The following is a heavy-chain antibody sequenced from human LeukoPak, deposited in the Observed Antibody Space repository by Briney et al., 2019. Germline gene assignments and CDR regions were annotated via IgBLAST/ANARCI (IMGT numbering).Heavy chain of an antibody. CDR3: AKPVRGVIITMIDY. CDR1: GFTFSSYG. Sequence: GGSLRLSCAASGFTFSSYGMSWVRQAPGKGLEWVSAISGSGGSTYYADSVKGRFTISRDNSKNTLYLQMNSLRAEDTAVYYCAKPVRGVIITMIDYWGQGTLVTVSS. CDR2: ISGSGGST. J-gene: IGHJ4*02. D-gene: IGHD3-10*01. V-gene: IGHV3-23*01.